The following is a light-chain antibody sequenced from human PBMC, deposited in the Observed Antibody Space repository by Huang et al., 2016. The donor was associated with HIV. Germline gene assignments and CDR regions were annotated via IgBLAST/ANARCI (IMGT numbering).Light chain of an antibody. Sequence: EIVFTQSPTTLSLSPGERATLSCRASQSVNKYLAWYQQKPGQAPRLLIYDASNRATGSPARFSGSVSGTDFTLTISSLEPEDFAVYYCQQRSNWPPITFGQGTRLEIK. J-gene: IGKJ5*01. CDR3: QQRSNWPPIT. CDR1: QSVNKY. V-gene: IGKV3-11*01. CDR2: DAS.